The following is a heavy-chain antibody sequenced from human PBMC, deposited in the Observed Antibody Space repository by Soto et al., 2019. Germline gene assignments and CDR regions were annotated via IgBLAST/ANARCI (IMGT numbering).Heavy chain of an antibody. Sequence: QVQLVESGGGVVQPGRSLRLSCAASGFTFSSYGMHWVRQAPGKGLEWVAVIWYDGSNKYYADSVKGRFTISRDNSKNTLYLQMNSLRAEDTSVYYCARGEGFVWGQGTLVTVSS. CDR2: IWYDGSNK. CDR3: ARGEGFV. D-gene: IGHD3-16*01. CDR1: GFTFSSYG. V-gene: IGHV3-33*01. J-gene: IGHJ4*02.